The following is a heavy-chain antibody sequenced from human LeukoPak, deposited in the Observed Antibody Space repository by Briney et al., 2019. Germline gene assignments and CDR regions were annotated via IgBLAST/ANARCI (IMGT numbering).Heavy chain of an antibody. D-gene: IGHD2-2*01. CDR3: ARNFEQYQLLCGGDY. CDR2: ISSSSSYI. Sequence: GGSLRFSCSASGFTFSSYSMNWVRQAPGKGLEWVSSISSSSSYIYYADSVKGRFTISRDNAKNSLYLQMNSLRAEDTAVYYCARNFEQYQLLCGGDYWGQGTLVTVSS. V-gene: IGHV3-21*01. J-gene: IGHJ4*02. CDR1: GFTFSSYS.